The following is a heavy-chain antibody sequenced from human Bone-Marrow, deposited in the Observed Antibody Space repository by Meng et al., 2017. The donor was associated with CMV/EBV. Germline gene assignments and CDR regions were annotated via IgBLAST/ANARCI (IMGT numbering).Heavy chain of an antibody. CDR2: IYYSGST. D-gene: IGHD1-7*01. CDR3: ARVSGLELGEVWFDP. CDR1: GGSISSGDYY. V-gene: IGHV4-30-4*08. Sequence: QVQLQESGPGRVKPSPTLSLTCTVSGGSISSGDYYWSWIRQPPGKGLEWIGYIYYSGSTYYNPSLKSRVTISVDTSKNQFSLKLSSVTAADTAVYYCARVSGLELGEVWFDPWGQGTLVTVSS. J-gene: IGHJ5*02.